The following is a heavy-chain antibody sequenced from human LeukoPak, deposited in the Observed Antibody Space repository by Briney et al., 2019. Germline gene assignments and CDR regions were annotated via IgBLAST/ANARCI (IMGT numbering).Heavy chain of an antibody. Sequence: GGSRRLSWVAPEFTFITKAMSWVRQAPGKGLEWVLRISGSGGSTNYADSVRGRFTISRDNSKNKMFLKMNSLRAEETPVYYCAKKPEGTRLIYGDREGWGQGTLVTVSS. CDR3: AKKPEGTRLIYGDREG. D-gene: IGHD4-17*01. CDR2: ISGSGGST. CDR1: EFTFITKA. V-gene: IGHV3-23*01. J-gene: IGHJ4*02.